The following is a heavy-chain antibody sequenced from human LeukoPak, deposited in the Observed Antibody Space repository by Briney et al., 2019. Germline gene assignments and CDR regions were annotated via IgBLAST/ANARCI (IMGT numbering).Heavy chain of an antibody. CDR3: AREAAAIVVIDVGYMDV. CDR1: GFTFSNYS. V-gene: IGHV3-21*01. J-gene: IGHJ6*03. D-gene: IGHD3-22*01. CDR2: ISSSSSYI. Sequence: PGGSLRLSCAASGFTFSNYSMNWVRQAPGKGLEWVSSISSSSSYIYYADSVKGRFTISRDNTKKSLYLQMNSLRAEDTAVYYCAREAAAIVVIDVGYMDVWGKGTTVTVSS.